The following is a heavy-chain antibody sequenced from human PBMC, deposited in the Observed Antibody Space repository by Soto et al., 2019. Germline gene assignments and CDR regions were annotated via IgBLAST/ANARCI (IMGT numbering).Heavy chain of an antibody. J-gene: IGHJ6*02. V-gene: IGHV1-18*01. D-gene: IGHD6-6*01. Sequence: VQLVQSEAEVKKPGASVKVSCKASGYTFTNNGITWVRQAPGQGLEWLGWISAYTGNTDYTQKVQGRVFLTTDASTSSAYMELRSLRSDDTAVYYCARVPGPSSADHYYGLDVWGQGTAVTVSS. CDR3: ARVPGPSSADHYYGLDV. CDR1: GYTFTNNG. CDR2: ISAYTGNT.